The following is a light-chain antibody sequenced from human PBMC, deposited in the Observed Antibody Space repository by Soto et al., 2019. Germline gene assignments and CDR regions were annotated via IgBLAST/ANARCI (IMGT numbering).Light chain of an antibody. V-gene: IGKV1-33*01. CDR2: DAS. J-gene: IGKJ5*01. CDR3: QQYDNLPPP. CDR1: QSISNR. Sequence: DIQMTQSPSTLSASVGDRVTITCRASQSISNRLAWYQQKPGKAPKLLIYDASNLETGVPSRFSGSGSGTDFTFTISSLQPEDIATYYCQQYDNLPPPFGQGTRPAIK.